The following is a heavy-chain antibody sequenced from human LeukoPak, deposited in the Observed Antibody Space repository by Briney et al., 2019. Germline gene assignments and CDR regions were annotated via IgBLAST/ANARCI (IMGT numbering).Heavy chain of an antibody. CDR2: SIPIFGTI. V-gene: IGHV1-69*05. J-gene: IGHJ4*02. D-gene: IGHD2-8*01. CDR1: GYTFTAYY. CDR3: ARGFCTNGVCPRI. Sequence: ASVKVSCKASGYTFTAYYMHWVRQAPGQGLEWMGGSIPIFGTIDYAQKFQGRVTITTDESTSTAYMELRSLRSEDTAVYYCARGFCTNGVCPRIWGQGTLVTVSS.